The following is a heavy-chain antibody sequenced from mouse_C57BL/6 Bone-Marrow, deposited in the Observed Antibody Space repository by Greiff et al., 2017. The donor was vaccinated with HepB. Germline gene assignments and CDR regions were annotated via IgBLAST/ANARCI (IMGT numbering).Heavy chain of an antibody. J-gene: IGHJ2*01. CDR3: TRVHFFFDY. Sequence: VKLMESGAELVRPGASVTLSCKASGYTFTDYEMHWVKQTPVHGLEWIGAIDPETGGTAYNQKFKGKAILTADKSSSTAYMELRSLTSEDSAVYYCTRVHFFFDYWGQGTTLTVSS. V-gene: IGHV1-15*01. CDR1: GYTFTDYE. CDR2: IDPETGGT.